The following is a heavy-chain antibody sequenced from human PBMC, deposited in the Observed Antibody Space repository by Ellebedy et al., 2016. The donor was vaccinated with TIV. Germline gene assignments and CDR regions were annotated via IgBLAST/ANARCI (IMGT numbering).Heavy chain of an antibody. CDR3: ARDPGSWLTDY. J-gene: IGHJ4*02. CDR1: GYTFTTHG. CDR2: VSGYNGNT. Sequence: AASVKVSCKPSGYTFTTHGVSWVRQAPGQGLEWMGWVSGYNGNTQYAQKFQGRVTMTTDTSTTTAYMELRSLRSDDTAVYYCARDPGSWLTDYWGQGTLVTVSS. D-gene: IGHD6-13*01. V-gene: IGHV1-18*04.